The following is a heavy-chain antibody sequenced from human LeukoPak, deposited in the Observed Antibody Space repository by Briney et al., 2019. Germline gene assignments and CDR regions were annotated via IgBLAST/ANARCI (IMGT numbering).Heavy chain of an antibody. V-gene: IGHV3-74*01. J-gene: IGHJ3*02. CDR3: SWDHTGKEDI. CDR2: INPDGSRT. CDR1: GFTFSSYW. D-gene: IGHD1-26*01. Sequence: SGGSLRLSCAASGFTFSSYWMHWVRQAPGKGLVWVSRINPDGSRTDYADSVAGRFTISRDNAKNTLYLQMNSLRVEDTAVYYCSWDHTGKEDIWGQGTMVSVSS.